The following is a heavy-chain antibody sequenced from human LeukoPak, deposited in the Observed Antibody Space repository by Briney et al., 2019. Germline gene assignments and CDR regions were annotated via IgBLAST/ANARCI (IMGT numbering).Heavy chain of an antibody. CDR2: IYTSGST. Sequence: PSETLSLTCTVSGGSISSGSYYWSWIRQPAGKGLEWIGRIYTSGSTNYNPSLKSRVTMSVDTSKNQFSPKLSSVTAADTAVYYCARDPIVGATLGLFDPWGQGTLVTVSS. CDR3: ARDPIVGATLGLFDP. V-gene: IGHV4-61*02. CDR1: GGSISSGSYY. J-gene: IGHJ5*02. D-gene: IGHD1-26*01.